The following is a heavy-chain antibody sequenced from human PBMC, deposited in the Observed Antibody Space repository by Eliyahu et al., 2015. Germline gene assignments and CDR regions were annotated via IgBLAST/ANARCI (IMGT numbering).Heavy chain of an antibody. V-gene: IGHV4-31*03. CDR2: TYYXGST. Sequence: QVRLQESGPGLVKPSQALSLTCTVSGGSISSGGSYWTWIRQHPGKGLEWIGYTYYXGSTXYNSSXKSRLTXSLDRSKNQFSLRLTSVTAADTAVYYCARDSFAXYGKTANRASYFDLWGRGTLVTVSS. CDR1: GGSISSGGSY. J-gene: IGHJ2*01. CDR3: ARDSFAXYGKTANRASYFDL. D-gene: IGHD4-17*01.